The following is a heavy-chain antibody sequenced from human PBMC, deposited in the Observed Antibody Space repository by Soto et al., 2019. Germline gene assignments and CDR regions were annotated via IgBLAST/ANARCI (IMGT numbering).Heavy chain of an antibody. CDR3: AREVEGYSGRFWFDP. J-gene: IGHJ5*02. Sequence: PSETLSLTCTVSGGSISSGDYYWSWIRQPPGKGLEWIGYIYYSGSTYYNPSLKSRVTISVDTSKNQFSLKLSSVTAADTAVYYCAREVEGYSGRFWFDPWGQGTLVTVSS. D-gene: IGHD5-12*01. CDR1: GGSISSGDYY. V-gene: IGHV4-30-4*01. CDR2: IYYSGST.